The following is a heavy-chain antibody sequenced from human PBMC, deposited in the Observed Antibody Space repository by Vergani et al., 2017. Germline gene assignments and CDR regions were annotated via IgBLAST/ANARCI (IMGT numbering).Heavy chain of an antibody. J-gene: IGHJ4*02. V-gene: IGHV3-30-3*01. CDR1: GFTSAGYA. Sequence: VQLEESGGGLVLPGRSLRLSCVASGFTSAGYAMHWVRQAPGKGLEWVAVISYDGSNKYYADSVKGRFTISRDNSKNTLYLQMNSLRAEDTAVYYCARGGEYYDFWSGYYWGQGTLVTVSS. CDR2: ISYDGSNK. D-gene: IGHD3-3*01. CDR3: ARGGEYYDFWSGYY.